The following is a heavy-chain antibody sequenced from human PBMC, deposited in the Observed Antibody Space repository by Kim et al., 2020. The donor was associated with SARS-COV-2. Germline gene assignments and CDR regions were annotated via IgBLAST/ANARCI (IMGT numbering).Heavy chain of an antibody. CDR3: ARQGYYESSGHYF. D-gene: IGHD3-22*01. Sequence: YYADSVRGRFTISRDNAKNSLYLQMNSLRVEDTAVYYCARQGYYESSGHYFWGQGALVTVSS. V-gene: IGHV3-48*03. J-gene: IGHJ4*02.